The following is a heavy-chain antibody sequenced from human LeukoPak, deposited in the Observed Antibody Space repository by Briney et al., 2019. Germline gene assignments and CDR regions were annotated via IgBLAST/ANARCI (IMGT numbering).Heavy chain of an antibody. CDR1: GFTVSSYE. J-gene: IGHJ5*01. CDR3: ARDRTLDS. V-gene: IGHV3-48*03. Sequence: WGSLRLSCAASGFTVSSYEMNWVRQAPGKGLEWVSYISSSGWTIYYIDSVRGRFSISRDNAKNPLYLQMNSLRAEDTAVYYCARDRTLDSWGQGTLVTVSS. CDR2: ISSSGWTI.